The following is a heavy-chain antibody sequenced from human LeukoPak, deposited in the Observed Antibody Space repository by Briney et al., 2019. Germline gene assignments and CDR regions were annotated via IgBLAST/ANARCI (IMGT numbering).Heavy chain of an antibody. CDR3: AKESPYAVGGTGRVYYFDY. J-gene: IGHJ4*02. CDR2: ISNSGRT. D-gene: IGHD1-26*01. Sequence: GGSLRLSCAASGFTFSSYAISWVRQAQGKGLNWVSAISNSGRTYYADSVKGRFTISRDNSKNTVHLQMNSLRAEDTAVYYCAKESPYAVGGTGRVYYFDYWGQGALVTVSS. CDR1: GFTFSSYA. V-gene: IGHV3-23*01.